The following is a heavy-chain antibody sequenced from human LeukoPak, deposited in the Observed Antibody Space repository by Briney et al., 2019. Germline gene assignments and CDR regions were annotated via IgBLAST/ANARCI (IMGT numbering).Heavy chain of an antibody. V-gene: IGHV1-46*01. CDR3: ARGSMVRGVRRLDY. CDR2: INPSGGST. D-gene: IGHD3-10*01. CDR1: GYTFTGYY. Sequence: ASVKVSCKASGYTFTGYYMHWVRQAPGQGLEWMGIINPSGGSTSYAQKFQGRVTMTRDMSTSTVYMELSSLRSDDTAVYYCARGSMVRGVRRLDYWGQGTLVTVSS. J-gene: IGHJ4*02.